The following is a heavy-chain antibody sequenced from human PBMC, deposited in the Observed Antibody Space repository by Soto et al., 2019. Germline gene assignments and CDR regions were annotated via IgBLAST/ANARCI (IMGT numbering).Heavy chain of an antibody. CDR1: GGSISSGGYY. D-gene: IGHD6-6*01. CDR2: IYYSGST. CDR3: ARTRRKWFDP. Sequence: SETLSLTCTVSGGSISSGGYYCSWIRQHPGKGLEWIGYIYYSGSTYYNPSLKSRVTISVDTSKNQFSLKLSSVTAADTAVYYCARTRRKWFDPWGPGTLVTVSS. V-gene: IGHV4-31*03. J-gene: IGHJ5*02.